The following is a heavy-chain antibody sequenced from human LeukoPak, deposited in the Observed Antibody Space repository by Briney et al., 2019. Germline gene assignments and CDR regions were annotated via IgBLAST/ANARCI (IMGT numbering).Heavy chain of an antibody. CDR2: IIPIFGTA. CDR1: GYTFTSYG. D-gene: IGHD6-13*01. J-gene: IGHJ6*03. Sequence: ASVKVSCKASGYTFTSYGISWVRQAPGQGLEWMGGIIPIFGTANYAQKFQGRVTITADKSTSTAYMELSSLRSEDTAVYYCARVYSGSSWDYYYYMDVWGKGTTVTVSS. CDR3: ARVYSGSSWDYYYYMDV. V-gene: IGHV1-69*06.